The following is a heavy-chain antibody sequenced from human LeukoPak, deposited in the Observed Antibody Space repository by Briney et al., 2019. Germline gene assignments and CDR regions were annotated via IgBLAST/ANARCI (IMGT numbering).Heavy chain of an antibody. J-gene: IGHJ4*02. Sequence: ASVKVSCKASGYTFTSYGISWVRQAPGQGLEWMGWISAYNGNTNYAQKLQGRVTMTTDTSTSTAYMELRSLRSDDTAGYYCARASSGWYYFDYWGQGTLVTVSS. CDR3: ARASSGWYYFDY. V-gene: IGHV1-18*01. CDR1: GYTFTSYG. CDR2: ISAYNGNT. D-gene: IGHD6-19*01.